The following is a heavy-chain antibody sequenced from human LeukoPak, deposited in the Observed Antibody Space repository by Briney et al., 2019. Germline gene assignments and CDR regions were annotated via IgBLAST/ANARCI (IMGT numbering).Heavy chain of an antibody. J-gene: IGHJ4*02. D-gene: IGHD6-13*01. CDR1: GFTFDDYA. Sequence: PGGSLRLSCAASGFTFDDYAMHWVRQAPGKGLEWVSGISWNSGSIGYADSVKGRFTISRDNAKNSLYLQMNSLRAEDTALYYCAKVDSQQLTLSNKYYFDYWGQGTLVTVSS. CDR3: AKVDSQQLTLSNKYYFDY. V-gene: IGHV3-9*01. CDR2: ISWNSGSI.